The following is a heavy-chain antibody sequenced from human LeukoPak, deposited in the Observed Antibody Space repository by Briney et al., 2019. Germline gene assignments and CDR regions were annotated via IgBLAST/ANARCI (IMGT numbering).Heavy chain of an antibody. CDR2: IIPIFGTA. V-gene: IGHV1-69*06. J-gene: IGHJ6*04. CDR3: ASYGSGDTPYYYYYGMDV. D-gene: IGHD3-10*01. CDR1: GGTFSSYA. Sequence: GASVTVSCKASGGTFSSYAISWVRQAPGQGLEWMGGIIPIFGTANYAQKFQGRVTITADKSTSTAYMELSSLRSEDTAVYYCASYGSGDTPYYYYYGMDVWGKGTTVTVSS.